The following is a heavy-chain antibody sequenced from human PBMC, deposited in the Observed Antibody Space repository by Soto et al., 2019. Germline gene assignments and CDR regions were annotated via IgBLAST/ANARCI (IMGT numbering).Heavy chain of an antibody. J-gene: IGHJ4*02. CDR1: GFTVSSFY. V-gene: IGHV3-66*01. Sequence: EVQLVESGGGLVQPGGSLSLSCAASGFTVSSFYMNWVRQAPGKGLEWVSITHNGGKTYYADSVTGRFSISRDTSKNTLFLQLNSLRAEDTAVYYCARDRVYSFDYWGQGNLVTVSS. CDR2: THNGGKT. CDR3: ARDRVYSFDY. D-gene: IGHD5-18*01.